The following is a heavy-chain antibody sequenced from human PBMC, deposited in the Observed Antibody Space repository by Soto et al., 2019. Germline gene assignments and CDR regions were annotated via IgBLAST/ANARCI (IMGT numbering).Heavy chain of an antibody. V-gene: IGHV3-7*01. D-gene: IGHD3-3*01. CDR2: IKQDGSEK. CDR1: GFTFSRYW. J-gene: IGHJ3*02. Sequence: EVQLVESGGGLVQPGGSLRLSCAASGFTFSRYWMSWVRQAPGKGLEWVADIKQDGSEKYYVESVKGRFTMSRDNTKNSLYLQKNSLRAEDTAVYYCVRDDTRRNNDFWSGHYTTDAFDMWGQGRMVTVSS. CDR3: VRDDTRRNNDFWSGHYTTDAFDM.